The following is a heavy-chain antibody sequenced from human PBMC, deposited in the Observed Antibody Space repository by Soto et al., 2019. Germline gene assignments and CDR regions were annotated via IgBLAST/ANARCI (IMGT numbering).Heavy chain of an antibody. Sequence: SETLSLTCTVSGGSISSGGYYWSWIRQHPGKGLEWIGYIYYSGSTYYNPSLKSRVTISVDTSKNQFSLKLSSVTAADTAVYYCARTVVVVAATRSSHFDYWGQGTLVTVS. J-gene: IGHJ4*02. CDR1: GGSISSGGYY. V-gene: IGHV4-31*03. D-gene: IGHD2-15*01. CDR2: IYYSGST. CDR3: ARTVVVVAATRSSHFDY.